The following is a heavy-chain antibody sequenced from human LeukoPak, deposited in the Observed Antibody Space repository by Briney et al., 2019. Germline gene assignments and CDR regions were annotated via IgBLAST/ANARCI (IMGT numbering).Heavy chain of an antibody. CDR3: ARNSGWFRFDY. CDR2: IKEDGSDK. J-gene: IGHJ4*02. Sequence: GGSLRLSCAASGFTFSNYWMDWVRQSPGKGLEWVANIKEDGSDKYYVDSVKGRFTISRDDAKNSLYLQMNSLRAEDTAVYYCARNSGWFRFDYWGQGTLVTVSS. CDR1: GFTFSNYW. V-gene: IGHV3-7*03. D-gene: IGHD6-19*01.